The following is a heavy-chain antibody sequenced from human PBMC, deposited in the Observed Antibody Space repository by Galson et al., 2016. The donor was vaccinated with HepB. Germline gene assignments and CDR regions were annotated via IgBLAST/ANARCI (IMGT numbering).Heavy chain of an antibody. CDR3: ATYYRRFEE. D-gene: IGHD3-10*01. V-gene: IGHV3-33*01. J-gene: IGHJ4*02. Sequence: SLRLSCAASGFTFRTYNIHWVRQAPGKGLEWVAAIWYDGSNKYYADSVKGRFTISRDNSNNTVHVQMNSLRPDDTAVYYCATYYRRFEEWGQGTLVTVSS. CDR2: IWYDGSNK. CDR1: GFTFRTYN.